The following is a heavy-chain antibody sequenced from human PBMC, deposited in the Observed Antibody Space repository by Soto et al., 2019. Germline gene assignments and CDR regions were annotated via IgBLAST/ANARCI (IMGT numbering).Heavy chain of an antibody. D-gene: IGHD2-21*02. CDR1: GGTFSSYA. Sequence: SVKVSCKASGGTFSSYAISWVRQAPGQGLEWMGGIIPIFGTANYAQKFQGRVTITADESTSTAYMELSSLRSEDTAVYYCATTYCGGDCWYLPNAFDIWGQGTMVTVSS. CDR2: IIPIFGTA. CDR3: ATTYCGGDCWYLPNAFDI. V-gene: IGHV1-69*13. J-gene: IGHJ3*02.